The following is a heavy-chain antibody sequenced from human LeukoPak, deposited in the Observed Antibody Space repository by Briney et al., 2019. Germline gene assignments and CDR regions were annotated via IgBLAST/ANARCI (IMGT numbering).Heavy chain of an antibody. J-gene: IGHJ6*02. V-gene: IGHV1-69*13. CDR2: IIPIFGTA. CDR3: ARDRVVPAAMHYYYYGMDV. Sequence: GASVKVSCKASGGTFSSYAISWVRQAPGQGLEWMGGIIPIFGTANYAQKFQGRVTITADESTSTAYMELSSLRSEDTAVYYCARDRVVPAAMHYYYYGMDVWGQGTTVTVSS. CDR1: GGTFSSYA. D-gene: IGHD2-2*01.